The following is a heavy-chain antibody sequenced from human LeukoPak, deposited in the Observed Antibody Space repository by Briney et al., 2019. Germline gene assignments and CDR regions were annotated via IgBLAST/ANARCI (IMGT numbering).Heavy chain of an antibody. D-gene: IGHD6-6*01. CDR3: ARGVVEYSSSAGDFDY. V-gene: IGHV1-8*01. CDR2: MNPNSGNT. J-gene: IGHJ4*02. Sequence: ASVKVSCKASGYTFTSYDINWVRQATGQGLEWMGWMNPNSGNTGYAQKFQGRVTMTRNTSISTAYMELSSLRSEDTAVYYCARGVVEYSSSAGDFDYWGQGTLVTVSS. CDR1: GYTFTSYD.